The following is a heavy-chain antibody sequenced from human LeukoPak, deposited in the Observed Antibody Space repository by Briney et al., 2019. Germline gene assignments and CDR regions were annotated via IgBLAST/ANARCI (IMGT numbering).Heavy chain of an antibody. CDR1: GGSISSGGYS. CDR2: IYYSGST. D-gene: IGHD4-11*01. J-gene: IGHJ4*02. CDR3: AGGPTGELDY. V-gene: IGHV4-31*11. Sequence: PSETLSLTCAVSGGSISSGGYSWSWIRQHPGKGLEWIGYIYYSGSTYYNPSLKSRVTISVDTSKNQFPLKLSSVTAADTAVYYCAGGPTGELDYWGQGTLVTVSS.